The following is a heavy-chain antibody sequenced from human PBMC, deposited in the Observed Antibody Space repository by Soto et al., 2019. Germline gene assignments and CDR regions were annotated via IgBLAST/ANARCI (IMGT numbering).Heavy chain of an antibody. CDR2: ISFDGSKT. CDR3: ANLLNVAAAGTPHYYGVDV. J-gene: IGHJ6*02. CDR1: GFTFSIYA. Sequence: VQLVESGGGVVQPGRSLRLSCAASGFTFSIYAMNWVRQAPGKGLEWVAFISFDGSKTYYADSVKGRFTISRDNSRNTVYLQMNNLRPGDAAVYHCANLLNVAAAGTPHYYGVDVWGQRTTVTVS. V-gene: IGHV3-30-3*01. D-gene: IGHD6-13*01.